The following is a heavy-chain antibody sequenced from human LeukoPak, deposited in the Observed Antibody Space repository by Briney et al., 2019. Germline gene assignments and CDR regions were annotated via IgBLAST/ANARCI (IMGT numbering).Heavy chain of an antibody. J-gene: IGHJ4*02. Sequence: PGGSLRLSCAASGFTFSSHWMHWVRQVPGKGLVWVSRINSDGSSTSYADSVKGRFTISRDNAKNTLYLQMNSLRAEDTAMYYCAREGMVRGVTQYYFDCWGQGTLVTVSS. D-gene: IGHD3-10*01. CDR3: AREGMVRGVTQYYFDC. V-gene: IGHV3-74*01. CDR2: INSDGSST. CDR1: GFTFSSHW.